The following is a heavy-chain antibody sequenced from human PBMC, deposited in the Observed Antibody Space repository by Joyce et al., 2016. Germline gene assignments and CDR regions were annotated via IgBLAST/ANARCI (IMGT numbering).Heavy chain of an antibody. CDR1: TFSFSYFA. J-gene: IGHJ4*02. D-gene: IGHD3-22*01. CDR2: ISSDGYIQ. CDR3: ARIPGSSYYQPFDY. Sequence: QVQLVESGGGLVQPGRSLRLSCAGSTFSFSYFAMHWVRQAPGKGLEWVAVISSDGYIQHYADSVKGRFTISRDNSLNTLFLQMNRLRAEDTARYYCARIPGSSYYQPFDYWGQGTQVTVSS. V-gene: IGHV3-30-3*01.